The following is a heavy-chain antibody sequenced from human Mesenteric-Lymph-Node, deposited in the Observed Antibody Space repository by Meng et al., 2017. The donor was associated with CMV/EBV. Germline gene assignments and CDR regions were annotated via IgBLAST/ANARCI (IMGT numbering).Heavy chain of an antibody. CDR2: IKQDGSEK. Sequence: GESLKISCAASGFTFSNYWMSWVRQAPGKGLEWVANIKQDGSEKYYVDSVKGRFTISRDNAKNSLYLQMNSLRAEDTAVYYCARDNRMVVDYYYYGMDVWGQGTTVTVSS. CDR3: ARDNRMVVDYYYYGMDV. V-gene: IGHV3-7*01. J-gene: IGHJ6*02. D-gene: IGHD2-15*01. CDR1: GFTFSNYW.